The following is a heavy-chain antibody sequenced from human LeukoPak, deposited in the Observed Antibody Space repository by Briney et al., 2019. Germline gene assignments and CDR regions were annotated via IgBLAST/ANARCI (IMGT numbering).Heavy chain of an antibody. Sequence: GGSLRLSCAASGFTFSSYNMNWVRQTPGKGLEWVSSISSSSSFIYYADSVKGRFTISRDNARHTLYLQMNSLRAEDTAVYYCARASTTVPNLLDYWGQGTLVPVSS. CDR2: ISSSSSFI. V-gene: IGHV3-21*01. CDR1: GFTFSSYN. J-gene: IGHJ4*02. CDR3: ARASTTVPNLLDY. D-gene: IGHD4-17*01.